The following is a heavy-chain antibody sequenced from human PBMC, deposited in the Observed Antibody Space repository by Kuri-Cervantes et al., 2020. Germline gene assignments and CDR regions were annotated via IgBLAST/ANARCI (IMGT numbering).Heavy chain of an antibody. J-gene: IGHJ5*02. D-gene: IGHD3-16*01. CDR2: IYYSGST. Sequence: GSLRLSCTVSGGSISSYYWSWIRQPPGKGLEWIGYIYYSGSTNYNPSLKSRVTISVDTSKNQFSLKLSSVTAADTAVYYCARSNLGGWFDPWGQGTLVTVSS. CDR1: GGSISSYY. V-gene: IGHV4-59*01. CDR3: ARSNLGGWFDP.